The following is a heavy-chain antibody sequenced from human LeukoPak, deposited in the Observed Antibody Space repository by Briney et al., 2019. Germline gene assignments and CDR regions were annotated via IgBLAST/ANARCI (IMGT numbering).Heavy chain of an antibody. J-gene: IGHJ3*02. CDR2: IYYSGST. V-gene: IGHV4-39*01. CDR3: ARQSSSGWRHAFDI. Sequence: SETLSLTCTVSGGSIDSNSYYWGWIRQPPGKGLEWIGSIYYSGSTYYNPSPKSRVTISVDTSKNQFSLKLSSVTAADTAVYYCARQSSSGWRHAFDIWGQGTMVTVSS. CDR1: GGSIDSNSYY. D-gene: IGHD6-19*01.